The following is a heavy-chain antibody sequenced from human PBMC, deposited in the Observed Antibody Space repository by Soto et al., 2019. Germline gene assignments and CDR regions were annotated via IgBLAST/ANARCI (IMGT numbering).Heavy chain of an antibody. CDR2: ISAYNGNT. Sequence: QVQLVQSGAEVKKPGASVKVSCKASGYTFTSYGISWVPQAPGQGLEWMGWISAYNGNTNYAQKLQGRVTMTTDTSTSIAYMELRSLRSDDTAVYYCARGLTLVGARFPLDYWGQGTLVTVSS. D-gene: IGHD1-26*01. CDR1: GYTFTSYG. CDR3: ARGLTLVGARFPLDY. J-gene: IGHJ4*02. V-gene: IGHV1-18*01.